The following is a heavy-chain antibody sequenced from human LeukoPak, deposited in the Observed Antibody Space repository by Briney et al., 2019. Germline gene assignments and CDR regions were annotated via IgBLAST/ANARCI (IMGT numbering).Heavy chain of an antibody. V-gene: IGHV3-30-3*01. Sequence: GGSLRLSCAASGFTFNSYAVHWVRQAPGKGLEWVAVISYDGSISFYAASVKGRFTISRDNSKTTLYLQMNSLRVDDTAVHYCANVRYFDWYYFDYWGQGTLVTVSS. J-gene: IGHJ4*02. CDR2: ISYDGSIS. D-gene: IGHD3-9*01. CDR1: GFTFNSYA. CDR3: ANVRYFDWYYFDY.